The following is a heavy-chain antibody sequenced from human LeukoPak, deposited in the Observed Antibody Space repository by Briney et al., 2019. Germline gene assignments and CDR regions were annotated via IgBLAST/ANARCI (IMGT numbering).Heavy chain of an antibody. CDR1: GFTFSSYA. J-gene: IGHJ3*02. Sequence: PGGSLRLSCSASGFTFSSYAMHWVRQAPGKGLEYVSAISSNGGSTYYADSVNGRFTISRDNSKNTLYLQMSSLRAEDTAVYYCVKAAAGEKWLVRGPNAFDIWGQGTMVTVSS. V-gene: IGHV3-64D*06. D-gene: IGHD6-19*01. CDR3: VKAAAGEKWLVRGPNAFDI. CDR2: ISSNGGST.